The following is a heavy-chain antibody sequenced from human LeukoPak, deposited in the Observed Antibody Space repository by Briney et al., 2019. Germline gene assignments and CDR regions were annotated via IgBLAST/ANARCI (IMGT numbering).Heavy chain of an antibody. V-gene: IGHV4-39*07. J-gene: IGHJ4*02. D-gene: IGHD3-22*01. CDR2: IYHSGST. CDR3: ARGDSSGYPDY. CDR1: GGSVSSGSYY. Sequence: SETLSLTCTVSGGSVSSGSYYWSWVRQPPGKGLEWIGEIYHSGSTNYNPSLKSRVTISIDKSKNQFFLKLSSVTVADTAVYYCARGDSSGYPDYWGQGTLVTVSS.